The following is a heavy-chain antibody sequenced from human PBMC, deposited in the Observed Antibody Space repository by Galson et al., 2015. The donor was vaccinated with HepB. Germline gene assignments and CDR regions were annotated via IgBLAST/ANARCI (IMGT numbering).Heavy chain of an antibody. CDR3: VRDPPSELLLFDC. J-gene: IGHJ4*02. Sequence: SLRLSCAASGFTFSRYWMNWVRQAPGKGLEWVANIKQDGSEKYYVDSVKGRFTISRDNAKNSLYLQMNSLRAEDTAVYYCVRDPPSELLLFDCWGQGTLVTVSS. V-gene: IGHV3-7*01. CDR1: GFTFSRYW. D-gene: IGHD2-21*01. CDR2: IKQDGSEK.